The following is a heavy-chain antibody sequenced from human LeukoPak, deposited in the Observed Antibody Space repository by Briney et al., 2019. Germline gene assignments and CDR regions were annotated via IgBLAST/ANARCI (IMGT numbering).Heavy chain of an antibody. CDR1: GGSIHSY. J-gene: IGHJ5*02. V-gene: IGHV4-4*07. CDR2: ISGSGTI. CDR3: ARDSGTTGEVKFDP. Sequence: ASETLSLTCTVSGGSIHSYWSWIRQPAGKGLEWIGRISGSGTITYNPALQSRLTISIDTSKNQFSLKLMSVTAADTAVCYCARDSGTTGEVKFDPWGQGTLVTVSS. D-gene: IGHD3-10*01.